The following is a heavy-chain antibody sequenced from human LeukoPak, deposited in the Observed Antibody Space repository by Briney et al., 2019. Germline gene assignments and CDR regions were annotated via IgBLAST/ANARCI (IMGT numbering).Heavy chain of an antibody. CDR2: FDPEDGET. V-gene: IGHV1-24*01. CDR1: GYTLTELS. J-gene: IGHJ5*02. Sequence: ASVKVSCKVSGYTLTELSMHWVRQAPGKGLEWMGGFDPEDGETIYAQKFQGRVTMTEDTSTDTVYMELSSLRSEDTAVYYCATEVYYYDSSGYFFRSGFDPWGQGTLVTVSS. D-gene: IGHD3-22*01. CDR3: ATEVYYYDSSGYFFRSGFDP.